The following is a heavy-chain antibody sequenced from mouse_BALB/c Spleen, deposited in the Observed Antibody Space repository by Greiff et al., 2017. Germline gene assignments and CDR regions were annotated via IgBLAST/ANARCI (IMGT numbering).Heavy chain of an antibody. J-gene: IGHJ4*01. V-gene: IGHV1-82*01. CDR2: IYPGDGDT. D-gene: IGHD2-14*01. Sequence: QVQLQQSGPELVKPGASVKISCKASGYAFSSSWMNWVKQRPGQGLEWIGRIYPGDGDTNYNGKFKGKATLTADKSSSTAYMQLSSLTSVDSAVYFCARDRYDAMDYWGQGTSVTVSS. CDR1: GYAFSSSW. CDR3: ARDRYDAMDY.